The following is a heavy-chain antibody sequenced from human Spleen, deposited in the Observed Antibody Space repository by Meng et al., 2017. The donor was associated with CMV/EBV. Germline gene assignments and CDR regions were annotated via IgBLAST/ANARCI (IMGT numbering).Heavy chain of an antibody. CDR1: GFTFSGYS. J-gene: IGHJ4*02. D-gene: IGHD3-16*01. Sequence: LRLSCAASGFTFSGYSMNWVRQAPGKGLEWVSSISSSSSYIYYADSVKGRFTISRDNAKNSLYLQMNSLRAEDTAVYYCASLPVGGYWGQGTLVTVSS. V-gene: IGHV3-21*01. CDR2: ISSSSSYI. CDR3: ASLPVGGY.